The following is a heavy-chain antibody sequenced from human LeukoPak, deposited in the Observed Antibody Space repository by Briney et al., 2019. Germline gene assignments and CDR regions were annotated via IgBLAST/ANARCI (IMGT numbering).Heavy chain of an antibody. Sequence: PGGSLRLSYAASGFTFSTYGMHWVRQAPGKGLEWVAVIWYDGSDKYYADSVKGRFTISRDNSKNTLYLQMNSLRAEDTAVYYCARDRNVDYFDYWGQGTLVTVAS. CDR3: ARDRNVDYFDY. V-gene: IGHV3-33*01. D-gene: IGHD1-1*01. CDR2: IWYDGSDK. J-gene: IGHJ4*02. CDR1: GFTFSTYG.